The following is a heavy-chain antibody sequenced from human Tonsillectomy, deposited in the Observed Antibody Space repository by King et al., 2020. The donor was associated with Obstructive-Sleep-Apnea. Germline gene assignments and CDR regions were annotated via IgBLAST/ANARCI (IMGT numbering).Heavy chain of an antibody. J-gene: IGHJ4*02. CDR3: ERGRGRDGYNFPYDY. D-gene: IGHD5-24*01. Sequence: VQLVESGGGVVQPGRSLRLSCAASGFTFSSYAMHWVRQAPGKGLEWVAVISYDGSNKYYADSVKGRFTISRDNSKNTLYLQMNSLRAEDTAVYYCERGRGRDGYNFPYDYWGQGTLVTVSS. CDR1: GFTFSSYA. CDR2: ISYDGSNK. V-gene: IGHV3-30*04.